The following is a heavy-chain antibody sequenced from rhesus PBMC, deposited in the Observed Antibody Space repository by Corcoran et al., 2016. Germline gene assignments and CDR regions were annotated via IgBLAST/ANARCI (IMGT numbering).Heavy chain of an antibody. CDR2: SNPQTGGT. V-gene: IGHV1-138*01. D-gene: IGHD2-21*01. CDR1: GYTFTDYY. Sequence: QVQLVQSGAEVKKPGSSVKVSCKASGYTFTDYYMHWVRQAPGQGLEGKGESNPQTGGTNYAPKFQGRVTMTRDPSTSTAYMELSSLRSEDTAVYYCERVGWLVYWGQGVLVTVSS. CDR3: ERVGWLVY. J-gene: IGHJ4*01.